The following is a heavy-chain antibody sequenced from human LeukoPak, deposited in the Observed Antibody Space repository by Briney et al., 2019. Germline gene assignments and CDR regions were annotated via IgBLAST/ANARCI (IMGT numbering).Heavy chain of an antibody. CDR1: GYSFTSYW. Sequence: GEPLKISCKGSGYSFTSYWIGWVRQMPGKGLEWMGIIYPCDSDTRYSPSFQGQVTNSADKSISTAYLQWSSLKTSDTDMYYCARQDAIKAFDIWGQGTMVTVSS. D-gene: IGHD5-12*01. CDR3: ARQDAIKAFDI. CDR2: IYPCDSDT. J-gene: IGHJ3*02. V-gene: IGHV5-51*01.